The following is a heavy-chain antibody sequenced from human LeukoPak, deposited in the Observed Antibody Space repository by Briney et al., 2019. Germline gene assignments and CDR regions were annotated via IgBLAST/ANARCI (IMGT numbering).Heavy chain of an antibody. CDR1: GYSFNDYS. Sequence: ASVKVSCKASGYSFNDYSMHWVRQAPGQGLEWMGRINSNRGGTSYVQNFQGRVTMTRDTSINTACMELSGLTSDDTAVYYCARGGSGSGYLYYFDYWGQGTLVSVSS. CDR2: INSNRGGT. V-gene: IGHV1-2*06. D-gene: IGHD3-10*01. J-gene: IGHJ4*02. CDR3: ARGGSGSGYLYYFDY.